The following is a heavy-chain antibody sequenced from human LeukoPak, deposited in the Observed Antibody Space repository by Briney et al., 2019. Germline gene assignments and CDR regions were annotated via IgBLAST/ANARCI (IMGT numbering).Heavy chain of an antibody. D-gene: IGHD3-22*01. Sequence: GRSLRLSCAASGFTFSSYAMPWVRQTPGKGLEWVAVISYDGSNKYYADSVKGRFTISRDNSKNTLYLQMNSLRAEDTAVYYCARDLGYYYDSSGYYQWGQGTLVTVSS. J-gene: IGHJ4*02. CDR3: ARDLGYYYDSSGYYQ. CDR1: GFTFSSYA. CDR2: ISYDGSNK. V-gene: IGHV3-30-3*01.